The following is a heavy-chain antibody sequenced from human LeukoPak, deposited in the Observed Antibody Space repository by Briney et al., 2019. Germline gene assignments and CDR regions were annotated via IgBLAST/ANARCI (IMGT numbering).Heavy chain of an antibody. J-gene: IGHJ3*02. Sequence: SVTLSCNASGYSGTYYYIHWMRMPPGHGLEWMGWSNPKRGVTTYAQKFQGRVTMTRDTSITTAYMELTRLRSDDTTIYYCARERNYGDYGNAFDIWGHGTNGTVSS. D-gene: IGHD4-17*01. V-gene: IGHV1-2*02. CDR1: GYSGTYYY. CDR3: ARERNYGDYGNAFDI. CDR2: SNPKRGVT.